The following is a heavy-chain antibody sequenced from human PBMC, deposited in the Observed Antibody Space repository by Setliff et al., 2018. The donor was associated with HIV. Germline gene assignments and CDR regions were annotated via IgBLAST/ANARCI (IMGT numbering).Heavy chain of an antibody. J-gene: IGHJ4*02. D-gene: IGHD6-13*01. CDR3: ARDKDSSSWYNQEYYFDY. CDR2: IKQDGSEK. V-gene: IGHV3-7*01. Sequence: QPGGSLRLSCAASGFTFSSYWMSWVRQAPGKGLEWVANIKQDGSEKYYVDSVKGRFAISRDNAKNSLYLQMNSLRAEDTAVYYCARDKDSSSWYNQEYYFDYWGQGTLVTVSS. CDR1: GFTFSSYW.